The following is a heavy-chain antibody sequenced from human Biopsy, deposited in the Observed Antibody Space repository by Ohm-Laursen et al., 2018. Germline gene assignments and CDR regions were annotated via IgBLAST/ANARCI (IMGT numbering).Heavy chain of an antibody. CDR3: AGGGLTSWYFDL. D-gene: IGHD1-26*01. Sequence: GSSVKVSCKASGYTFTDSYMHWVRQAPGQGLEWMGWINPNSGGTNYAQKFQGRVTMTRDTSMSTAYMELNRLRSDDTAVYYCAGGGLTSWYFDLWGRGPLVTVSS. CDR1: GYTFTDSY. J-gene: IGHJ2*01. CDR2: INPNSGGT. V-gene: IGHV1-2*02.